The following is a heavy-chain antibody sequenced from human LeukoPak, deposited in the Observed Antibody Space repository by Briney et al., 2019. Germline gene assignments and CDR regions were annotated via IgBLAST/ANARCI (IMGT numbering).Heavy chain of an antibody. CDR1: GGSISSYY. V-gene: IGHV4-59*01. Sequence: PSETLSLTCTVSGGSISSYYWSWIRQPPGKGLEWIGYIYYSGSTNYNPSLKSRVTISVDTSKNQFSLKLSSVTAADTAVYYCARDLRAGTTPFDYWGQETLVTVSS. J-gene: IGHJ4*02. CDR2: IYYSGST. D-gene: IGHD1-1*01. CDR3: ARDLRAGTTPFDY.